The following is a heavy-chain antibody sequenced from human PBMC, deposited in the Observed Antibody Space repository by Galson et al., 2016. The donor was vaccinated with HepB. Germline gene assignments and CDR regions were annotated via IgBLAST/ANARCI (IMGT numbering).Heavy chain of an antibody. V-gene: IGHV3-23*01. Sequence: SLRLSCAAPGFTFGIYAMSWVRQAPGKGLEWVSALTGAGVRTYYADSVKGRFTTSRDNSQNTLYLQLDDLRAEDKAIYYCAKIPGNGASPTPYYFDYWGRGTLVTVSS. CDR2: LTGAGVRT. CDR1: GFTFGIYA. D-gene: IGHD1-1*01. CDR3: AKIPGNGASPTPYYFDY. J-gene: IGHJ4*02.